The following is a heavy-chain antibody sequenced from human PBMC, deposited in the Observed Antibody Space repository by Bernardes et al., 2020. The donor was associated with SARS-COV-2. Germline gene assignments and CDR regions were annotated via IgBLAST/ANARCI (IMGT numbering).Heavy chain of an antibody. V-gene: IGHV3-74*01. Sequence: GGSLRLSCAASGFTFSTYWMHWVRQVPGNGLVWVSRISGDGTTTDYADFVKGRFTISRDNAKNTLYLQLNSLRVEDTAVYFCTRGISSDWGQGTLVSVSS. CDR2: ISGDGTTT. CDR1: GFTFSTYW. J-gene: IGHJ4*02. CDR3: TRGISSD. D-gene: IGHD2-15*01.